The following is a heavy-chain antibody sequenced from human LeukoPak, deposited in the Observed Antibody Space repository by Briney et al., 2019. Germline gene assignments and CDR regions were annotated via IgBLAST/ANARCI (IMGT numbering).Heavy chain of an antibody. CDR2: IWSDGNNK. CDR3: ARDRCGGDCYFLDY. CDR1: GFTFSSYG. Sequence: GGSLRLSCAASGFTFSSYGMNWVRQAPGKGLEWVALIWSDGNNKYYADPVRGRFTISRDNSKNTLYLQMNSLRAEDTAIYYCARDRCGGDCYFLDYWGQGTLVTVSS. J-gene: IGHJ4*02. D-gene: IGHD2-21*02. V-gene: IGHV3-33*01.